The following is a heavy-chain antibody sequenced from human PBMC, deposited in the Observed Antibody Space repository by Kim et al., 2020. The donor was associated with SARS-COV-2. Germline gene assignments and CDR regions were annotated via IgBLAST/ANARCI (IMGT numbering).Heavy chain of an antibody. CDR3: AKDLYSAPCRAFHI. V-gene: IGHV3-74*01. Sequence: ADTVKGRFTDSRHNAENTLYLQMNSRRAEDTAVYYCAKDLYSAPCRAFHIWGQGTMVTVSS. D-gene: IGHD5-18*01. J-gene: IGHJ3*02.